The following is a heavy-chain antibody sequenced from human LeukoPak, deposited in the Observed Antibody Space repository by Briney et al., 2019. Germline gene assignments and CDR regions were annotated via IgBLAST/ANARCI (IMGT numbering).Heavy chain of an antibody. J-gene: IGHJ4*02. CDR1: GGTFSSYA. D-gene: IGHD2-2*01. V-gene: IGHV1-69*13. Sequence: SVKVSCKASGGTFSSYAISWVRQAPGQGLEWMGGIIPIFGTANYAQKFQGRVTITADESTSTAYMELSSLRSEDTAVYYCARALYCSGTSCYGTFDYWGQGTLATVSS. CDR2: IIPIFGTA. CDR3: ARALYCSGTSCYGTFDY.